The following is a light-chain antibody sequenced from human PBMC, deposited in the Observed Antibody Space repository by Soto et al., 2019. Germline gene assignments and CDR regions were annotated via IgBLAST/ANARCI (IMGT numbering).Light chain of an antibody. J-gene: IGLJ1*01. Sequence: QSVLNQPPSASGTPGQRVTISCSGSSSNIGSNTVNWYQQLPGTAPKLLIYSNNQRPSGVPDRFSGSKSGTSASLAISGLQSEDEADYYCAAWDDSLNGFYVFGTGTKLTVL. V-gene: IGLV1-44*01. CDR3: AAWDDSLNGFYV. CDR1: SSNIGSNT. CDR2: SNN.